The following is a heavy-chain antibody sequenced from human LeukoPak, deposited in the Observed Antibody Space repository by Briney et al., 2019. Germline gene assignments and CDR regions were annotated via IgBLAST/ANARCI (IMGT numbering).Heavy chain of an antibody. CDR3: ARVGWFGDYYYYYYMDV. V-gene: IGHV4-34*01. CDR1: GGSFSGYY. J-gene: IGHJ6*03. Sequence: PSETLSLTCAVYGGSFSGYYWSWIRQPPGKGLEWIGEINHSGSTNYNPSLKSRVTISVDTSKNQFSLKLSSVTAADTAVYYCARVGWFGDYYYYYYMDVWGKGTTVTISS. CDR2: INHSGST. D-gene: IGHD3-10*01.